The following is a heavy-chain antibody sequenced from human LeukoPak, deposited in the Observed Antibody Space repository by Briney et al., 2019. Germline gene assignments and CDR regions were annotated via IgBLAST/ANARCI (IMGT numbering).Heavy chain of an antibody. J-gene: IGHJ4*02. D-gene: IGHD3-3*01. V-gene: IGHV3-48*01. CDR1: GFTFSGYS. CDR3: ARENSFWSGYYFDF. Sequence: GGSLRLSCSASGFTFSGYSMNWVRQAPGKGLEWVSYISSSSSIIYYADSVKGRFTISRDNAKNSLYLQMNSLRAEDTAVYYCARENSFWSGYYFDFWGQGTLVTVSP. CDR2: ISSSSSII.